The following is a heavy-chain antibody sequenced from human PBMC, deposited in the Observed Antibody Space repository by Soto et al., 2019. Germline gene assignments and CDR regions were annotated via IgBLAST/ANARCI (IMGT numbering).Heavy chain of an antibody. CDR2: IWYDGSNK. Sequence: GGSLRLSCAASGFTFSSYGMHWVRQAPGKGLEWVAVIWYDGSNKYYADSVKGRFTISRDNSKNTLYLQMNSLRAEDTAVYYWAGRTGAYYYYGMDVWGQGTTVTVSS. V-gene: IGHV3-33*01. CDR1: GFTFSSYG. CDR3: AGRTGAYYYYGMDV. J-gene: IGHJ6*02. D-gene: IGHD1-1*01.